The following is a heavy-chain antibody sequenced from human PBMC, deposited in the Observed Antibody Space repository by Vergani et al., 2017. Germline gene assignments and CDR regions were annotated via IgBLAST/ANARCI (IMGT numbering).Heavy chain of an antibody. CDR1: GFTFSSYA. CDR2: ISHSGGST. Sequence: EVQLLESGGGLVQPGGSLRLSCAASGFTFSSYAMSWVRQAPGKGLEWVSAISHSGGSTYYADSVKGRFTISRDNTKNTLYLQMNSLRAEDTAVYYCAKDRQASGSYYDYWGQGTLVTVSS. D-gene: IGHD1-26*01. CDR3: AKDRQASGSYYDY. V-gene: IGHV3-23*01. J-gene: IGHJ4*02.